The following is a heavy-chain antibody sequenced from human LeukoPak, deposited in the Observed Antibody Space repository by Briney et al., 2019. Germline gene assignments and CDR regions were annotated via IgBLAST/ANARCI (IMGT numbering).Heavy chain of an antibody. CDR3: ASTHDNGRYLDY. CDR1: GDSVSSNSAA. V-gene: IGHV6-1*01. D-gene: IGHD2-8*01. J-gene: IGHJ4*02. CDR2: TYYRSKWYN. Sequence: SQTLSLTCAISGDSVSSNSAAWNWIRQSPSRGLEWLGRTYYRSKWYNDYAVSVKSRITINPDTSKNQFSLQLNSVAPEDTAVYYCASTHDNGRYLDYWAQGTLSPSPQ.